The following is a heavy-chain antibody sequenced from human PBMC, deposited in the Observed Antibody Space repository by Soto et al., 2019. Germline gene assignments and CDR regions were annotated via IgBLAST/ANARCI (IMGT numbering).Heavy chain of an antibody. Sequence: GGSLRLSCAASGFAVSSKYMTWVRQAPGKGLEWVSVIYGGGTTYYADSVKGRFTISRDTSKNTLYLQMNSLRAEDTAVYYCAKVYLEAIAAAAGNWFDPWGQGTLVTVSS. CDR1: GFAVSSKY. D-gene: IGHD6-13*01. V-gene: IGHV3-53*01. CDR3: AKVYLEAIAAAAGNWFDP. J-gene: IGHJ5*02. CDR2: IYGGGTT.